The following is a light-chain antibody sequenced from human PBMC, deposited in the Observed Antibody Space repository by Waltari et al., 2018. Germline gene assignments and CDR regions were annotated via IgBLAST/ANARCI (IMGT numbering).Light chain of an antibody. Sequence: EVVLTQSPGTLSLSPAETATLSCRASQYISSNCLAWYQQRPGQAPRLLIYDASNRATGIADRFSGSGSGTDFTLTISRLEPEDFAVFYCQQYGNSPVTFGGGTKVEIK. V-gene: IGKV3-20*01. CDR2: DAS. CDR3: QQYGNSPVT. CDR1: QYISSNC. J-gene: IGKJ4*01.